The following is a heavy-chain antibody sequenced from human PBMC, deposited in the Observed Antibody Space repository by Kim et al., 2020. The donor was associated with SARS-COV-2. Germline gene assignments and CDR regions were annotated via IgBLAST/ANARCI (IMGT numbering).Heavy chain of an antibody. CDR3: ARLGVGLWLLYFQH. D-gene: IGHD6-19*01. V-gene: IGHV5-51*01. Sequence: SPSFQGQVTISADKAISTAYLQWSSLKASDTAMYYCARLGVGLWLLYFQHWGQGTLVTVSS. J-gene: IGHJ1*01.